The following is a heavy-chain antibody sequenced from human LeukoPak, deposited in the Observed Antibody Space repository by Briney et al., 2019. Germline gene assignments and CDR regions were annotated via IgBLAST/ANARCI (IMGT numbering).Heavy chain of an antibody. Sequence: PGGSLRLSCAASGFTFSTYAMSWVRQAPGMGLEWVSAIGGSGRSSYYADSVKGRFTISRDNSKNTLYLQMNSLRAEDTVVYYCAKTLSLDVWGQGTTVTVSS. CDR3: AKTLSLDV. CDR1: GFTFSTYA. V-gene: IGHV3-23*01. CDR2: IGGSGRSS. J-gene: IGHJ6*02.